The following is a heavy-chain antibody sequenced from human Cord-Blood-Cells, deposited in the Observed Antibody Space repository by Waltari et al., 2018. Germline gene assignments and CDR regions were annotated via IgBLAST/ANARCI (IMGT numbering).Heavy chain of an antibody. CDR2: IIPIFGTA. V-gene: IGHV1-69*01. Sequence: QLVQSGVEVKKPGSSVKVSCKDSGGTLRRCAIRWVRQAPGQGLEWMGEIIPIFGTANYAQKFQGRVTITADESTSTAYMELSSLRSEDTAVYYCARGPLEEAFDIWGQGTMVTVSS. CDR1: GGTLRRCA. D-gene: IGHD3-3*01. J-gene: IGHJ3*02. CDR3: ARGPLEEAFDI.